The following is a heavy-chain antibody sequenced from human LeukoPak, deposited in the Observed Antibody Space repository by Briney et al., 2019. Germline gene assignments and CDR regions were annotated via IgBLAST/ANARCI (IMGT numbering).Heavy chain of an antibody. CDR2: IYTSVTT. Sequence: SETLSLTCTVSGGSISSHYWSWIRQPAGKGLEWIGRIYTSVTTNYNPSLKSRVTMTVDTSKDQFSLKLSSVTAADTAVYYCARGTSGGNGHDSWGQGTLVTVSS. CDR3: ARGTSGGNGHDS. CDR1: GGSISSHY. J-gene: IGHJ4*02. V-gene: IGHV4-4*07. D-gene: IGHD3-10*01.